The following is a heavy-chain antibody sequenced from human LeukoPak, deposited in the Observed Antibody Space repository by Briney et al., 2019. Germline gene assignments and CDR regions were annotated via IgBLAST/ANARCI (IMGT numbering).Heavy chain of an antibody. V-gene: IGHV4-39*07. CDR1: GGSISSSSYY. CDR3: ATELPRIAAASY. D-gene: IGHD6-13*01. CDR2: IYYSGST. Sequence: PSETLSLTCTVSGGSISSSSYYWGWIRQPPGKGLEWIGSIYYSGSTYYNPSLKSRVTISVDTSKNQFSLKLSSVTAADTAVYYCATELPRIAAASYWGQGTLVTVSS. J-gene: IGHJ4*02.